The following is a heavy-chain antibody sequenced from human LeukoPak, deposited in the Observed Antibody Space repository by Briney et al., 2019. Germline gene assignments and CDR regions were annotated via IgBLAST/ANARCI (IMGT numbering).Heavy chain of an antibody. V-gene: IGHV3-30-3*02. D-gene: IGHD3-10*01. J-gene: IGHJ3*02. CDR1: GFTFSSYA. CDR2: ISYDGSNK. Sequence: PGRSLRLSCAASGFTFSSYAMHWVRQAPGKGLEWVAVISYDGSNKYYADSVKGRFTISRDNSKNTLYLQMNSLRAEDTAVYYCAKSPITMVRGVPHAFDIWGQGTMVTVSS. CDR3: AKSPITMVRGVPHAFDI.